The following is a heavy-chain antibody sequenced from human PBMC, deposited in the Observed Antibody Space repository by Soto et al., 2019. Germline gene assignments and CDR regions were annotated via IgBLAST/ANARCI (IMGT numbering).Heavy chain of an antibody. CDR3: ARAPPSSNYVDYYYYYGMDV. J-gene: IGHJ6*02. V-gene: IGHV3-33*01. D-gene: IGHD4-4*01. Sequence: GGSLRLSCAASGLTFSSYGMHWVRQAPGKGLEWVAVIWYDGSNKYYADSVKGRFTISRDNSKNTLYLQMNSLRAEDTAAYYCARAPPSSNYVDYYYYYGMDVWGQGTT. CDR2: IWYDGSNK. CDR1: GLTFSSYG.